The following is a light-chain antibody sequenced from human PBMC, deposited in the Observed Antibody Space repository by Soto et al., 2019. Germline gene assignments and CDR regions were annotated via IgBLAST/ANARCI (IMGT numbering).Light chain of an antibody. V-gene: IGLV2-14*01. J-gene: IGLJ2*01. Sequence: HSALTQPASVSGSPGQSITISCTGTSTDVGAYNFVSWYQQYPGKAPKLMIYDVNYRPPGISYRFSGSKSGNTASLIISGLQTEDEADYYCSSYTTTSTVLFGGGTKLTVL. CDR2: DVN. CDR1: STDVGAYNF. CDR3: SSYTTTSTVL.